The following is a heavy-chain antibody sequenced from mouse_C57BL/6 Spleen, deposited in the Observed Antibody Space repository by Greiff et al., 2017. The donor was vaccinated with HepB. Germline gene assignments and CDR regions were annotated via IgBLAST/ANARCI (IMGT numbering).Heavy chain of an antibody. Sequence: QVQLQQPGAELVMPGASVKLSCKASGYTFTSYWMHWVQQRPGQGLEWIGEIDPSDSYTNYNQKFKGKSTLTVDKSSSTAYMQLSSLTSEDSAVYYCARSYGNYGGYAMDYWGQGTSVTVSS. CDR2: IDPSDSYT. CDR3: ARSYGNYGGYAMDY. D-gene: IGHD2-1*01. J-gene: IGHJ4*01. V-gene: IGHV1-69*01. CDR1: GYTFTSYW.